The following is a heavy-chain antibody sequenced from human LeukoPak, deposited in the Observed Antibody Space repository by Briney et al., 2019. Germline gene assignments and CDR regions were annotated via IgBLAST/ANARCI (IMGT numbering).Heavy chain of an antibody. CDR2: IKQDGSEK. Sequence: GGSLRLSCAASGFTFSSYWMSWVRQAPGKGVEWVANIKQDGSEKYYVDSVKGRFTISRDNAKNSLFLQMNSLRAEDTAMYYCARDGSVFWSGYYYMDVWGKGTTVTVSS. CDR1: GFTFSSYW. V-gene: IGHV3-7*01. D-gene: IGHD3-3*01. J-gene: IGHJ6*03. CDR3: ARDGSVFWSGYYYMDV.